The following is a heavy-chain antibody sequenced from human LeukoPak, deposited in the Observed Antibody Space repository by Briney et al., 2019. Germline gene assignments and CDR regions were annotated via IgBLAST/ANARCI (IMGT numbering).Heavy chain of an antibody. CDR3: AKDNPTGVWSGYYEGGVSFDY. J-gene: IGHJ4*02. CDR2: MSPKSGNT. Sequence: GASVKVSCKASGYTFISFDIDWVRQATGQGLEWMGWMSPKSGNTDYAQKFQGRVTMTRNTSINTAYMELSRLRSDDTAVYYCAKDNPTGVWSGYYEGGVSFDYWGQGTLVTVSS. D-gene: IGHD3-3*01. V-gene: IGHV1-8*01. CDR1: GYTFISFD.